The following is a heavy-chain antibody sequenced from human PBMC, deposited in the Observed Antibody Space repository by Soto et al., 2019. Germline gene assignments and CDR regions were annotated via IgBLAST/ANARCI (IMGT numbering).Heavy chain of an antibody. J-gene: IGHJ6*02. V-gene: IGHV3-30*18. Sequence: LRLSCAASGFTFSSYGMHWVRQAPGKGLEWVAVISYDGSNKYYADSVKGRFTISRDNSKNTLYLQMNSLRAEDTAVYYCAKDPGVTIFGVVSRRYGMDVWGQGTTVTVSS. D-gene: IGHD3-3*01. CDR3: AKDPGVTIFGVVSRRYGMDV. CDR2: ISYDGSNK. CDR1: GFTFSSYG.